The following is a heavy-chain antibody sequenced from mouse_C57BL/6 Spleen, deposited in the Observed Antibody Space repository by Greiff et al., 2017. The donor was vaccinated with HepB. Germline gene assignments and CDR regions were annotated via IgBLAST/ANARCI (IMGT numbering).Heavy chain of an antibody. D-gene: IGHD1-1*01. V-gene: IGHV1-18*01. J-gene: IGHJ3*01. CDR2: INPNNGGT. CDR3: ARYGSSSLAY. CDR1: GYTFTDYN. Sequence: EVQLQQSGPELVKPGASVKIPCKASGYTFTDYNMDCVKQSHGKSLEWIGDINPNNGGTIYNQKFKGKATLTVDKSSSTAYMELRSLTSEDTAVYYCARYGSSSLAYWGQGTLVTVSA.